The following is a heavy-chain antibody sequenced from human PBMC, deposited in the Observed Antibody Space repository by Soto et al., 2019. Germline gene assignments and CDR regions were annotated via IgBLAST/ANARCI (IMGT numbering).Heavy chain of an antibody. Sequence: TSETLSLTCAVSGYSISSGYYWGWIRQPPGKGLEWIGSIYHSGSTYYNPSLKSRVTISVDTSKNQFSLKLSSVTAADTAVYYCAGDSSDRDYGMDVWGQGTTVTVSS. J-gene: IGHJ6*02. CDR2: IYHSGST. V-gene: IGHV4-38-2*01. D-gene: IGHD3-22*01. CDR3: AGDSSDRDYGMDV. CDR1: GYSISSGYY.